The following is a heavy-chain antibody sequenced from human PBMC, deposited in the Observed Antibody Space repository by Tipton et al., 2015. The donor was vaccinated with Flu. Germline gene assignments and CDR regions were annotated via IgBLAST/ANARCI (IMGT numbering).Heavy chain of an antibody. CDR2: IFYSGST. J-gene: IGHJ3*02. CDR3: ARGAWRSREGAFEI. D-gene: IGHD3-3*01. CDR1: GGSISTYY. Sequence: TLSLTCTVSGGSISTYYWSWVRQSPGKGLDWIGYIFYSGSTSYNPSLKSRVSISVDTSNNQFSLRLTSVTAADTAVYYCARGAWRSREGAFEIWGQGTLVTVSS. V-gene: IGHV4-59*01.